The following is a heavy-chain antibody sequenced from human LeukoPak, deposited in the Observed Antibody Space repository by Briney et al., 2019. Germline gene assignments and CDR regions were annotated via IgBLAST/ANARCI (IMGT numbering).Heavy chain of an antibody. CDR2: ISWNSGSI. Sequence: PGGSLRLSCAASGFTFDDYAMHWVRQAPGKGLEWASGISWNSGSIGYADSVKGRFTISRDNAKNSLYLQMNSLRAEDTALYYCARTPRRYDSSGYPDYWGQGTLVTVSS. D-gene: IGHD3-22*01. V-gene: IGHV3-9*01. CDR3: ARTPRRYDSSGYPDY. J-gene: IGHJ4*02. CDR1: GFTFDDYA.